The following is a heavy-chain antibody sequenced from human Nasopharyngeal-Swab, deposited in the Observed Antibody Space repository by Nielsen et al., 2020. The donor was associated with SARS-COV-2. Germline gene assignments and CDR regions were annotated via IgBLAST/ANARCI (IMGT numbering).Heavy chain of an antibody. D-gene: IGHD3-22*01. CDR2: IGTAGDT. CDR1: GFTFSSYD. Sequence: GESLKISCAASGFTFSSYDMHWVRQATGKGLEWVSAIGTAGDTYYPGSVKGRFTISRENAKNSLYLQMNSLRAGDTAVYYCARANYYDSSGYGRGYYYGMDVWGQGTTVTVSS. CDR3: ARANYYDSSGYGRGYYYGMDV. J-gene: IGHJ6*02. V-gene: IGHV3-13*01.